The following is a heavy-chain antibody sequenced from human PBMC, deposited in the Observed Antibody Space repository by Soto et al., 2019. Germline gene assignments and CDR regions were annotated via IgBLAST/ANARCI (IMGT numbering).Heavy chain of an antibody. J-gene: IGHJ4*02. CDR1: GGSFSGYY. CDR2: INHSGST. V-gene: IGHV4-34*01. Sequence: PSETLSLTCAVYGGSFSGYYWSWIRQPPGKGLEWIGEINHSGSTNYNPSLKSRVTISVDTSKNQFSLKLGSVTAADTAVYYCARERGRNNWNYISQTPESLKYYYFDYWGQGTLVTVSS. D-gene: IGHD1-7*01. CDR3: ARERGRNNWNYISQTPESLKYYYFDY.